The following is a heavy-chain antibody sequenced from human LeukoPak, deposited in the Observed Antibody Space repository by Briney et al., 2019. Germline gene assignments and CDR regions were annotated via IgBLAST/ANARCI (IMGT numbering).Heavy chain of an antibody. J-gene: IGHJ4*02. CDR3: TRMWSSSSADY. V-gene: IGHV3-74*01. D-gene: IGHD6-6*01. CDR1: GFSFSTYW. CDR2: ISSDGSDT. Sequence: GGSLRLSCAASGFSFSTYWMNWVRQAPGKGLEWVSRISSDGSDTAYADSVKGRFTISRDNTKNTLYLEMNSLRGDDTAVYFCTRMWSSSSADYWGQGTLVTVSS.